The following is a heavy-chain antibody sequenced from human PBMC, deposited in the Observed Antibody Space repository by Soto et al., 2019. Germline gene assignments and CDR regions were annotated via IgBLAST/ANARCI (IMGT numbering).Heavy chain of an antibody. J-gene: IGHJ4*02. V-gene: IGHV3-23*01. CDR3: AKFFVETGSNSGGPWSFQY. Sequence: EVQLLESGGGLVQPGRSLRLSCAASGFTFSNYAMSWVRQAPGQGLDWVSAISGSGGTTYYADSVKGRFTISRDNSKKTLFLQMNSLRAEDAAVYYCAKFFVETGSNSGGPWSFQYWGQGTLVTVSS. D-gene: IGHD6-25*01. CDR1: GFTFSNYA. CDR2: ISGSGGTT.